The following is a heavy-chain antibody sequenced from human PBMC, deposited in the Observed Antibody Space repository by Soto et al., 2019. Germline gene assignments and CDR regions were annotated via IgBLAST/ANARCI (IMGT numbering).Heavy chain of an antibody. V-gene: IGHV3-30*18. CDR3: AKGGKPYDYGGNPLGY. CDR2: ISYDGSNK. J-gene: IGHJ4*02. CDR1: GFTFSSYG. D-gene: IGHD4-17*01. Sequence: GSLRLSCAAAGFTFSSYGMHWVRQAPGKGLEWVAVISYDGSNKYYADSVKGRFTISRDNSKNTLYLQMNSLRAEDTAVYYCAKGGKPYDYGGNPLGYWGQGTLVTVSS.